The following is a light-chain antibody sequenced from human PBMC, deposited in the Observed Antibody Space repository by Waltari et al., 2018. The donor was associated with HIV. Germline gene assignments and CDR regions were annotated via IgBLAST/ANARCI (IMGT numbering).Light chain of an antibody. CDR3: GAWDNRLGSWV. CDR1: NSNIGSNS. CDR2: DND. J-gene: IGLJ3*02. Sequence: QSAVTQPPSVSAAPGQSVTISCSGTNSNIGSNSVSWYQHVPGAAPKLLVYDNDGRPSTLRYRFSGSKSGTSATLVISGLQAGDEGDYYCGAWDNRLGSWVFGGGTKLTVL. V-gene: IGLV1-51*01.